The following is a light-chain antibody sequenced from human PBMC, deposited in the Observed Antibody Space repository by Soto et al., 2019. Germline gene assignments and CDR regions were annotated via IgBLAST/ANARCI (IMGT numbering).Light chain of an antibody. Sequence: QSVLTQSPSASASLGASVKLTCTLSSGHSNYAIAWHQQQPEKGPRFLMKLNSDGSHSKGDGIPDRFSGSSSGAERYLTXXXXXXXXXXXXYCQTWVTGIHIFGGGTKLTVL. V-gene: IGLV4-69*01. CDR3: QTWVTGIHI. J-gene: IGLJ2*01. CDR1: SGHSNYA. CDR2: LNSDGSH.